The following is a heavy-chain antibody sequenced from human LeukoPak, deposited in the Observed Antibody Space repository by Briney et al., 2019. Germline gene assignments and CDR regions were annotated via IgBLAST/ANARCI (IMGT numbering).Heavy chain of an antibody. CDR3: ARTPFDYSSSSGWFDP. CDR1: GFTFSSYS. CDR2: ISSGSSYI. Sequence: GGSLRLSCAASGFTFSSYSMNWVRQAPGKGLEWVSSISSGSSYIYYADSVKGRFTISRDNAKNSLYLQMNSLRAEDTAVYYCARTPFDYSSSSGWFDPWGQGTLVTVPS. V-gene: IGHV3-21*01. J-gene: IGHJ5*02. D-gene: IGHD6-6*01.